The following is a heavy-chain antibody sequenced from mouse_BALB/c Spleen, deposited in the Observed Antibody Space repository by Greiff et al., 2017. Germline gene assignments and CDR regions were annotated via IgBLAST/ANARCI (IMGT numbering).Heavy chain of an antibody. CDR2: IWGDGST. CDR3: ARIITTVVDAMDY. V-gene: IGHV2-6-7*01. J-gene: IGHJ4*01. D-gene: IGHD1-1*01. CDR1: GFSLTGYG. Sequence: VQLKESGPGLVAPSQSLSITCTVSGFSLTGYGVNWVRQPPGKGLEWLGMIWGDGSTDYNSALKSRLSISKDNSKSQVFLKMNSLQTDDTARYYCARIITTVVDAMDYWGQGTSVTVSS.